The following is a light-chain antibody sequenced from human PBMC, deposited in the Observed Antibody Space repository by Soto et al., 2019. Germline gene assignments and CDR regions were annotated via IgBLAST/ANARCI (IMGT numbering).Light chain of an antibody. Sequence: EVVLTQSPATLSVSPGERATLSCRASQTVGTNLAWYQQRPGQAPRLLIYGASTRATAIPAWFSGSGSGSEFTLTISSLQSDDFGVYYCQQYNKWPLFTFGPGTRVDNK. CDR1: QTVGTN. CDR3: QQYNKWPLFT. J-gene: IGKJ3*01. CDR2: GAS. V-gene: IGKV3-15*01.